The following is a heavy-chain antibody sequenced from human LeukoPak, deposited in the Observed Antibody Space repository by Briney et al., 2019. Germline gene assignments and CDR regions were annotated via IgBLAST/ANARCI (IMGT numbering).Heavy chain of an antibody. D-gene: IGHD3-10*01. V-gene: IGHV3-30*18. CDR3: AKETRITMVRGVIITDYNWFDP. CDR1: GFTFSSYG. Sequence: GGSLRLSCAASGFTFSSYGMHWVRQAPGKGLEWVAVISYDGSNKYYADSVKGRFTISRDNSKNTLYLQMNSLRAEDTAVYYCAKETRITMVRGVIITDYNWFDPWGQGTLVTVSS. CDR2: ISYDGSNK. J-gene: IGHJ5*02.